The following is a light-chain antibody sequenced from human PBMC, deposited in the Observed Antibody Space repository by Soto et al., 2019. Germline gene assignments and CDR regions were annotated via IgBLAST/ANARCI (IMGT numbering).Light chain of an antibody. J-gene: IGKJ4*01. CDR3: QQYNSWPGT. CDR2: DAS. CDR1: QSVSSW. Sequence: EIEMTQSPATLSASPGDRATLTCRASQSVSSWLAWYQQKPGKAPRLLIYDASSWASGVPSRFSGSGSGTEFTLTISSLQSEDFAIYYCQQYNSWPGTFGGGTKVEIK. V-gene: IGKV3-15*01.